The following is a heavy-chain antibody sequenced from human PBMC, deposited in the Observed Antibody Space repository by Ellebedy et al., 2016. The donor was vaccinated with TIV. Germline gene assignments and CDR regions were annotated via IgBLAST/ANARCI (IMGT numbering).Heavy chain of an antibody. V-gene: IGHV3-30*03. CDR3: ARKPMNPTDLYGNFDH. CDR2: ISYDGGNK. CDR1: GFTFSSFG. Sequence: GESLKISCAASGFTFSSFGMHWVRQAPGKGLEWVAVISYDGGNKYYADSVKGRFTIFRDDDKNALYLQMNSLRAEDTAVYYCARKPMNPTDLYGNFDHWGQGTLVTVSS. J-gene: IGHJ4*02. D-gene: IGHD1-1*01.